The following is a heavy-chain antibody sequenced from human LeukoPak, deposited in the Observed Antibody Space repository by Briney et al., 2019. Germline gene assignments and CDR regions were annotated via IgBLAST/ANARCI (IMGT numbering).Heavy chain of an antibody. D-gene: IGHD2-2*01. Sequence: SQTLSITCAISGGSVSSNSGTWNWIRQSPSRGLEWLGRTYYRSTWYNDYAVSVRGRITVNPDTSKNQSSLHLTSVPPEDTAVYYCARRLTQYDCFDPWGQGILVTVSS. J-gene: IGHJ5*02. CDR1: GGSVSSNSGT. V-gene: IGHV6-1*01. CDR3: ARRLTQYDCFDP. CDR2: TYYRSTWYN.